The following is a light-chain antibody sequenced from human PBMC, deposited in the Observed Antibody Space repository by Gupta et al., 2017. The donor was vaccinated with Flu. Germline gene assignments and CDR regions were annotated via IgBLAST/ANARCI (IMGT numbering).Light chain of an antibody. V-gene: IGKV2-30*01. CDR2: EVS. Sequence: DVVMTQSPLLLPVTLGQPASISCRSSQSLVYTDGNTYLNWFKQRPGQSPRRLIYEVSNRDAGVPDRFSGSGSGSVTDFTLKSSRGEAEDVGLYYCMRGTHPWTFGQGTKMEIK. CDR3: MRGTHPWT. J-gene: IGKJ2*02. CDR1: QSLVYTDGNTY.